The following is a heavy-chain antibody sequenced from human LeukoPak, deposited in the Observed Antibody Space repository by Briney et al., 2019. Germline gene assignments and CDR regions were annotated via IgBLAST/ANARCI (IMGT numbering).Heavy chain of an antibody. V-gene: IGHV3-48*01. Sequence: GGSLRLSCAASGFTFSSYSMNWVRQAPGKGLEWVSYISSSNTIYYADSVRGRFTISRDNAKNSLYLQINSLRAEDTAVYYCSSVDYWGQGTLVTVSS. CDR3: SSVDY. J-gene: IGHJ4*02. CDR1: GFTFSSYS. CDR2: ISSSNTI.